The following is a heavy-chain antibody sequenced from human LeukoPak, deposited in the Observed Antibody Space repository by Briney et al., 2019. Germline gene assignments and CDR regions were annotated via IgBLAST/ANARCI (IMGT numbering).Heavy chain of an antibody. V-gene: IGHV3-9*03. CDR3: AKGSVEYSCGYYMDV. CDR2: ISWKSGSI. D-gene: IGHD5-18*01. Sequence: PGRSLRLSCAASGFTFHDYAMHWVRQAPGKGLEWVSGISWKSGSIGYADSVKGRFTISRDNAKNSLYLQMNSLTSEDMALYYCAKGSVEYSCGYYMDVWGKGTTVTVSS. CDR1: GFTFHDYA. J-gene: IGHJ6*03.